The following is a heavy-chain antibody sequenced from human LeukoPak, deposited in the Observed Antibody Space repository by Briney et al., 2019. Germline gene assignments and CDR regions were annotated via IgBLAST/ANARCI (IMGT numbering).Heavy chain of an antibody. CDR2: INHSGST. CDR1: GGSLSGYY. Sequence: PSETLSLTCAVYGGSLSGYYWSWIRQPPGKGLEWIGEINHSGSTNYNPSLKSRVTISVDTSKNQFSLKLSSVTAADTAVYYCARRTYYYYGMDVWGQGTTVTVSS. J-gene: IGHJ6*02. CDR3: ARRTYYYYGMDV. V-gene: IGHV4-34*01.